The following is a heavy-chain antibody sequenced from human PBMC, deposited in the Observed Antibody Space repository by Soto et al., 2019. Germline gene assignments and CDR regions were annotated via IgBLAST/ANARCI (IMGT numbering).Heavy chain of an antibody. CDR2: IYYSGST. CDR1: GGSISSYY. Sequence: SETLSLTCTVSGGSISSYYWSWIRQPPGKGLEWIGYIYYSGSTNYNPSLKSRVAISVDTSKNQFSLKLSSVTAADTAVYYCARTRDSSGYYPDFDYWGQGTLVTVSS. CDR3: ARTRDSSGYYPDFDY. V-gene: IGHV4-59*01. D-gene: IGHD3-22*01. J-gene: IGHJ4*02.